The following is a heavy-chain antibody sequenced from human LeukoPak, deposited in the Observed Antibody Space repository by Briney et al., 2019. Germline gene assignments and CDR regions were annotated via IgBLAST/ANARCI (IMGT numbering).Heavy chain of an antibody. J-gene: IGHJ4*02. V-gene: IGHV3-30*18. CDR2: ISYDGSNK. Sequence: GGSLRLSCAASGFTFSSYGMHWVRQAPGKGLEWGAVISYDGSNKYYADSVKGRFTISRDNSKNTLYLQMNSLRAEDTAVYYCAKVLYPHYYDSSGYLDWGQGTLVTVSS. D-gene: IGHD3-22*01. CDR1: GFTFSSYG. CDR3: AKVLYPHYYDSSGYLD.